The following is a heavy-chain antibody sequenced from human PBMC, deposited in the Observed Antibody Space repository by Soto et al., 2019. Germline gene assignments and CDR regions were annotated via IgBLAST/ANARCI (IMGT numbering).Heavy chain of an antibody. J-gene: IGHJ3*02. CDR2: MNPNSGNT. Sequence: GASVKVSCKASGYTFTSYDINWVRQATGQGLEWMGWMNPNSGNTGYAQKFQGRVTMTRNTSISTAYMELSSLRSEDTVVYYCARDLSYCSGGSCYSENDAFDIWGQGTMVTVSS. CDR1: GYTFTSYD. CDR3: ARDLSYCSGGSCYSENDAFDI. D-gene: IGHD2-15*01. V-gene: IGHV1-8*01.